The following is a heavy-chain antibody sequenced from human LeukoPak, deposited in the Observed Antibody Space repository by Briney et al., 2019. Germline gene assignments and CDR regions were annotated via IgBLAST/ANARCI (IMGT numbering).Heavy chain of an antibody. Sequence: SVKVSCKASGGTFSSYAISWVRQAPGQGLEWMGRIIPILGIANYAQKFQGRATITADKSTSTAYMELSSLRSEDTAVYYCARGELGAVATFDYWGQGTLVTVSS. V-gene: IGHV1-69*04. CDR3: ARGELGAVATFDY. D-gene: IGHD6-19*01. CDR1: GGTFSSYA. J-gene: IGHJ4*02. CDR2: IIPILGIA.